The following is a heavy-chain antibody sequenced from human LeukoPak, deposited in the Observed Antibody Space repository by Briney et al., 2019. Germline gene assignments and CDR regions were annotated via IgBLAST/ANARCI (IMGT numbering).Heavy chain of an antibody. Sequence: PGGSLRLSCAASGFTFSTYSMNWVRQAPGKGLEWVSSISSSSSYIYYADSVKGRFTISRDNAKNSLYLQMSTLRAEDTAVYYCARGYYDFWSGYYYYMDVWGKGTTVTVSS. V-gene: IGHV3-21*01. D-gene: IGHD3-3*01. CDR2: ISSSSSYI. CDR3: ARGYYDFWSGYYYYMDV. CDR1: GFTFSTYS. J-gene: IGHJ6*03.